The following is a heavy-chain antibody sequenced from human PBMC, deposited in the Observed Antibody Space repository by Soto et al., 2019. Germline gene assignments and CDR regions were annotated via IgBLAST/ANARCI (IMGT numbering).Heavy chain of an antibody. D-gene: IGHD3-10*01. V-gene: IGHV3-49*03. J-gene: IGHJ4*02. CDR3: TRDQDRLLWFGDPVDH. Sequence: GGSLRLSCTASGFTFGDYAMSWFRQAPGKGLEWVGFIRSKTYGGTTEYAASVKGRFTISRDDSKSIAYLQMNSLKTEDTAVYYCTRDQDRLLWFGDPVDHWGQGTLVTVSS. CDR2: IRSKTYGGTT. CDR1: GFTFGDYA.